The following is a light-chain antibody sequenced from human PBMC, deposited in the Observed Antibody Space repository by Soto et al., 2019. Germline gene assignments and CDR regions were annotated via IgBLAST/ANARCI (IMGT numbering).Light chain of an antibody. CDR2: DVS. J-gene: IGLJ1*01. CDR1: SSEVGGYNY. Sequence: QSVLTQPASVSGSPRQSITLSCTGTSSEVGGYNYVSWYQQHPGKAPKLMIYDVSNRPSGVSNRFSGSKSGNTASLTISGLQAEDEADYYCSSYTSSSTLGVFGTGTKVTVL. CDR3: SSYTSSSTLGV. V-gene: IGLV2-14*01.